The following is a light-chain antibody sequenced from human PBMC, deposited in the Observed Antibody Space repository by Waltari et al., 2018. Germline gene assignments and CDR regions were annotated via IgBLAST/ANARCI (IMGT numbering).Light chain of an antibody. J-gene: IGLJ3*02. V-gene: IGLV1-44*01. CDR1: SSNLGNNV. Sequence: QSVLTQPPSASGTPGQRVTISCSGTSSNLGNNVVNWYQQVPGTAPKLLIFRNDLRPSGVPGRFSGSKSGTSAYLAISGLQSEDEAEYYCASWDDSLNGHWVFGGGTKVTVL. CDR2: RND. CDR3: ASWDDSLNGHWV.